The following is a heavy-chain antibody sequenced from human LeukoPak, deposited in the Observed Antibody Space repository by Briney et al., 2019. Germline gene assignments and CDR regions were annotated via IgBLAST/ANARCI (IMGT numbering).Heavy chain of an antibody. D-gene: IGHD3-3*01. CDR3: ARFPDFYGLLDY. J-gene: IGHJ4*02. CDR1: GGSISSSSYY. Sequence: KPSKTLSLTCTVSGGSISSSSYYWGWIRQPPGKGLEWIGSIYYSGSTYYSPSLKSRVTISVDTSKNQFSLKLSSVTAADTAVYYCARFPDFYGLLDYWGQGTLVTVSS. CDR2: IYYSGST. V-gene: IGHV4-39*07.